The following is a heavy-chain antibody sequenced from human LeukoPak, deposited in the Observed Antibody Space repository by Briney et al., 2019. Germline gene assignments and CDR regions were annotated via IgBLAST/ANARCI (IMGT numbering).Heavy chain of an antibody. CDR2: INPNSGGT. J-gene: IGHJ4*01. V-gene: IGHV1-2*02. D-gene: IGHD3-9*01. Sequence: ASVKVSCKASGYTFTGYYMHWVRQAPGQGLEWMGWINPNSGGTNYAQKFQGRVTMTRDTSISTAYMELSRLRSDDTAVYYCARIGYYDILTGYYNMLDYWGHGTLVTVSS. CDR1: GYTFTGYY. CDR3: ARIGYYDILTGYYNMLDY.